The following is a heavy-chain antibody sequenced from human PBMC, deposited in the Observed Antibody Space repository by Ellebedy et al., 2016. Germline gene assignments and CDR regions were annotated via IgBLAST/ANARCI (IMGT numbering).Heavy chain of an antibody. Sequence: GESLKISXAASGFTFSSYWMHWVRQAPGKGLVWVSRINSDGSSTSYADSVKGRFTISRDNAKNTLYLQMNSLRAEDTAVYYCARGHYYDSSGYYTRRSSNWFDPWGQGTLVTVSS. V-gene: IGHV3-74*01. CDR3: ARGHYYDSSGYYTRRSSNWFDP. D-gene: IGHD3-22*01. CDR2: INSDGSST. J-gene: IGHJ5*02. CDR1: GFTFSSYW.